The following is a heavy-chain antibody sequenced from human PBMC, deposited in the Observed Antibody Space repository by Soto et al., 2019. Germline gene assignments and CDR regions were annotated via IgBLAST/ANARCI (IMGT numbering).Heavy chain of an antibody. Sequence: ELQLLESGGGLVQPGGSLRLSCAASGFTFSSHAMSWVRQAPGKGLEWVSAISGSGGSTYYADSVKGRFTISRDNSKNTLYLQMNSLRAEDTAVYYCAKETRDYDYVWGSYRFDYFDYWGQGTLVTVSS. CDR3: AKETRDYDYVWGSYRFDYFDY. D-gene: IGHD3-16*02. CDR1: GFTFSSHA. CDR2: ISGSGGST. J-gene: IGHJ4*02. V-gene: IGHV3-23*01.